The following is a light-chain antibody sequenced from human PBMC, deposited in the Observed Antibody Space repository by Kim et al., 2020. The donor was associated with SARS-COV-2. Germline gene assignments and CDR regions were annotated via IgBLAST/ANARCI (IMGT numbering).Light chain of an antibody. J-gene: IGLJ1*01. CDR3: EAWDGSQNGHF. Sequence: ELTQSPSASGTPGQRVTISCSGSIPNIGGYTVNWYQQLPGTAPKLLIYSNNQRPSGVPDRFSGSKSGTSASLAISGLQSEDEADYYCEAWDGSQNGHFFGTGTKVTVL. CDR1: IPNIGGYT. V-gene: IGLV1-44*01. CDR2: SNN.